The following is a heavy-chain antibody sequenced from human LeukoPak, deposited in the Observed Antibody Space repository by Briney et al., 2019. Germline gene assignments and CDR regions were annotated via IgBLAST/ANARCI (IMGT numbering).Heavy chain of an antibody. V-gene: IGHV4-30-4*01. CDR2: IYYSGST. Sequence: SEILSLTCTVSGGSISSGDYYWSWIRQPPGKGLEWIGYIYYSGSTYYNPSLKSRVTISVDTSKNQFSLKLSSVTAADTAVYYCARGSTYYYDSSGYYLDYWGQGTLVTVSS. CDR1: GGSISSGDYY. CDR3: ARGSTYYYDSSGYYLDY. J-gene: IGHJ4*02. D-gene: IGHD3-22*01.